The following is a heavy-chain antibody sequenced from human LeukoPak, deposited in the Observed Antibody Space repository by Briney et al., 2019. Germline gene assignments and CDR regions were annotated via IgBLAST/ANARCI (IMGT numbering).Heavy chain of an antibody. J-gene: IGHJ3*02. CDR3: ARPLYTARNAFDI. CDR2: IYTSGST. Sequence: SETLSLTCTVSGGSISSGSYYWSWIRQPAGKGLEWIGRIYTSGSTNYNPSLKSRVTISVDTSKNQFSLKLSSVTAADTAVYYCARPLYTARNAFDIWGQGTMVTVSS. V-gene: IGHV4-61*02. CDR1: GGSISSGSYY. D-gene: IGHD5-18*01.